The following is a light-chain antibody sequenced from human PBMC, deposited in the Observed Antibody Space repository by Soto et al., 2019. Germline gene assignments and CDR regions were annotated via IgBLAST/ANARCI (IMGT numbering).Light chain of an antibody. CDR1: ESLLHSDGKTY. CDR3: MQSIQLPWT. Sequence: DIVLTQTPLSLSVSPGQPASISCKSSESLLHSDGKTYLCWYLQKAGQPPQVLIYEVSNRFSGVPERVSGSGSGTDCTLKISRVEAEDVGVYYCMQSIQLPWTFGQGTKVEVK. CDR2: EVS. V-gene: IGKV2D-29*01. J-gene: IGKJ1*01.